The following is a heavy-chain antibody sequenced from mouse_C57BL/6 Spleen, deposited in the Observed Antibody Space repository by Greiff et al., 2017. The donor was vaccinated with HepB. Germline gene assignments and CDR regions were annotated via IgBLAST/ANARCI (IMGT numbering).Heavy chain of an antibody. CDR1: GYTFTSYW. V-gene: IGHV1-55*01. Sequence: QVQLQQPGAELVKPGASVKMSCKASGYTFTSYWITWVKPRPGQGLEWIGDIYPGSGSTNYNEKFKSKATLTVDTSSSTAYMQLSSLTSEDSAVYYCARKGYGSSPAWFAYWGQGTLVTVSA. J-gene: IGHJ3*01. D-gene: IGHD1-1*01. CDR3: ARKGYGSSPAWFAY. CDR2: IYPGSGST.